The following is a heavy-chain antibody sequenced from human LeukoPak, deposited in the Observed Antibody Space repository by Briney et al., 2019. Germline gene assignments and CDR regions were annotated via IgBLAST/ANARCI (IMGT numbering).Heavy chain of an antibody. Sequence: SETLSLTCVVSGFSINSGYNWGWIRQPPKKGREWIGTVYHSGTTYYNPSLESRVTILVDMSKNQFSLNLSSVTAADTAVYYCARVRGIFGVVMTNWFDPWGQGTLVTVSS. D-gene: IGHD3-3*01. V-gene: IGHV4-38-2*01. CDR2: VYHSGTT. CDR1: GFSINSGYN. J-gene: IGHJ5*02. CDR3: ARVRGIFGVVMTNWFDP.